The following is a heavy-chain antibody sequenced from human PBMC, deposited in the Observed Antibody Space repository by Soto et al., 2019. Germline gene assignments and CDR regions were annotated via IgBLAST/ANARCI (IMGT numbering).Heavy chain of an antibody. V-gene: IGHV3-23*01. CDR1: GFTCSSYA. Sequence: PGGSLRLSCAASGFTCSSYAMGWVRQAPGKGLEWVSAISGSGGSTYYADSVKGRFTISRDNSKNTLYLQMNSLRAEDTAVYYCAKDLSVTLYYMDVWGKGTTVTVSS. J-gene: IGHJ6*03. D-gene: IGHD4-17*01. CDR2: ISGSGGST. CDR3: AKDLSVTLYYMDV.